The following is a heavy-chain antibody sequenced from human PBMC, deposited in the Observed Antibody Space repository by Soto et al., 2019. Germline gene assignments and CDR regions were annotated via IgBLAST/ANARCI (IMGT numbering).Heavy chain of an antibody. Sequence: EVQLVESGGGLVQPGGSLRLSCAASGFTVSSNYMSWVRQAPGKGLEWVSVIYSGGSTYYADSVKGRFTISRHNSKNTLQLQVNGLGAEDAAGYYCARAGGLRRYVQHWGQGTLVTVSS. D-gene: IGHD1-1*01. CDR2: IYSGGST. CDR1: GFTVSSNY. J-gene: IGHJ1*01. CDR3: ARAGGLRRYVQH. V-gene: IGHV3-53*04.